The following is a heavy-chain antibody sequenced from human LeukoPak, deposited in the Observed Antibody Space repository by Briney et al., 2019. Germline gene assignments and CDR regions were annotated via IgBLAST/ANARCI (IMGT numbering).Heavy chain of an antibody. D-gene: IGHD3-10*01. Sequence: ASVKVSCKASGYTFTSYDTNWVRQATGQGLEWMGWMNPNSGNTGYAQKFQGRVTMTRDTSTSIVYMELSSLRSEDTAVYYCAREFGSGSYYFGIWGQGTLVTVSS. V-gene: IGHV1-8*02. CDR2: MNPNSGNT. J-gene: IGHJ4*02. CDR3: AREFGSGSYYFGI. CDR1: GYTFTSYD.